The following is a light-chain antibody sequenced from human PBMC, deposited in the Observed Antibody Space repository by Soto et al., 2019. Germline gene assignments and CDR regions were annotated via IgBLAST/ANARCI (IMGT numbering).Light chain of an antibody. CDR3: QQYIKWPIT. CDR2: GAS. CDR1: QSVSSSY. J-gene: IGKJ5*01. Sequence: EIVLTQSPGTLSFSPGERATLSCRSSQSVSSSYLAWYQQKPGQAPRLLIYGASSRATGIPDRFSGSGSGTDFTLTISRLEPEDFAVYYCQQYIKWPITFGQGTRLEIK. V-gene: IGKV3-20*01.